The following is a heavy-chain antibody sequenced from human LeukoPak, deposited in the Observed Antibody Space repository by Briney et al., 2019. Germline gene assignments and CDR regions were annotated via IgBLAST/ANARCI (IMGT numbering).Heavy chain of an antibody. V-gene: IGHV5-51*01. CDR2: IYPGDSDT. D-gene: IGHD3-9*01. CDR1: GYSFTSYW. J-gene: IGHJ5*02. CDR3: ARHIRSYDILTGIHWFDP. Sequence: GESLKISCKGSGYSFTSYWIGWVGKMHGKGLEWMGIIYPGDSDTRYSPSFQGQVTISADKSISTAYLQWSSLKASDTAMYYCARHIRSYDILTGIHWFDPWGQGTLVTVSS.